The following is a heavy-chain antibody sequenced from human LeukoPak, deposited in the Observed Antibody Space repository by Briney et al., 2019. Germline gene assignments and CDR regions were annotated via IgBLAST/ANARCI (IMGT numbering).Heavy chain of an antibody. V-gene: IGHV4-39*01. J-gene: IGHJ4*02. CDR2: IYYSGST. D-gene: IGHD1-26*01. CDR3: ASPYSGNSPFDY. CDR1: GGSISSNTYY. Sequence: SETLSLTCTVSGGSISSNTYYWGWIRQPPGKGLEWIGSIYYSGSTYYNPSLKSRVTISVDTSKNQFSLKLSSVTAADTAVYYCASPYSGNSPFDYWGQGTLVTVSS.